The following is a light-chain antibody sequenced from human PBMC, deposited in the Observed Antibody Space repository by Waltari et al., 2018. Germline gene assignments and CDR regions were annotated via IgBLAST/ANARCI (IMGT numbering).Light chain of an antibody. V-gene: IGKV2-30*02. J-gene: IGKJ1*01. CDR1: QSLVHSDGNTY. Sequence: DVVMTQSPLSLPVTLGQPASISCRSSQSLVHSDGNTYLNWFQQRPGQSPRCLFYRVSNRDSGVPDRFSGSGSGTDFTLKITRVGAEDVGVYYCMQGTHWPWTFGQGTKVEIK. CDR3: MQGTHWPWT. CDR2: RVS.